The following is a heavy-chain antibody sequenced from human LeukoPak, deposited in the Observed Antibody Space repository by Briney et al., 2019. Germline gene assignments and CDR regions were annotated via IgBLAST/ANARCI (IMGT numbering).Heavy chain of an antibody. CDR1: GGSISSGSYY. Sequence: SQTLSLTCTVSGGSISSGSYYWSWIRQPAGKGLEWIGRIYTSGSTNYNPSLKSRVTISVDTSKNQFSLKLSSVTAADTAVYYCAREDYGDHVSLFDYWGQGTLVTVSS. V-gene: IGHV4-61*02. CDR3: AREDYGDHVSLFDY. CDR2: IYTSGST. J-gene: IGHJ4*02. D-gene: IGHD4-17*01.